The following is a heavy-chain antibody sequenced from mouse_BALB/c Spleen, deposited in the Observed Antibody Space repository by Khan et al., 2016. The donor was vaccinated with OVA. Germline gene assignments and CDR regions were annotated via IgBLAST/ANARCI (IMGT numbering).Heavy chain of an antibody. V-gene: IGHV2-9*02. CDR2: IWAGGST. Sequence: QVQLKESGPGLVAPSQSLSITCTVSGFSLTSYGVHWVRQPPGKGLEWLGVIWAGGSTNYNSALLSRLSISKDNSKSQVFLKMKRLQTDDTAMYSCARLEDIWGQGTTLTVSS. CDR1: GFSLTSYG. J-gene: IGHJ2*01. CDR3: ARLEDI. D-gene: IGHD1-3*01.